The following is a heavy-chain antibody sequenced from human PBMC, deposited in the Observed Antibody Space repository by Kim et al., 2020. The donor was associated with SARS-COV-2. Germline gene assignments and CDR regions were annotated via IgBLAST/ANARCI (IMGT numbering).Heavy chain of an antibody. Sequence: GGSLRLSCAASGFTFSSYAMHWVRQAPGKGLEWVAVISYDGSNKYYADSVKGRFTISRDNSKNTLYLQMNSLRAEDTAVYYCARGARGSYHAGDYWGQGT. J-gene: IGHJ4*02. CDR1: GFTFSSYA. D-gene: IGHD1-26*01. CDR3: ARGARGSYHAGDY. V-gene: IGHV3-30-3*01. CDR2: ISYDGSNK.